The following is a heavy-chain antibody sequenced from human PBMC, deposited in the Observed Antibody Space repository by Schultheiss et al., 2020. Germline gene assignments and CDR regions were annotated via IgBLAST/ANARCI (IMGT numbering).Heavy chain of an antibody. Sequence: SETLSLTCAVSGGSISSSNWWSWVRQPPGKGLEWIGYIYYSGSTNYNPSLKSRVTISVDTSKNQFSLKLSSVTAADTAVYYCAREGVDYYDSSGYLDYYFDYWGQGTLVTVSS. V-gene: IGHV4-4*02. CDR1: GGSISSSNW. CDR2: IYYSGST. CDR3: AREGVDYYDSSGYLDYYFDY. D-gene: IGHD3-22*01. J-gene: IGHJ4*02.